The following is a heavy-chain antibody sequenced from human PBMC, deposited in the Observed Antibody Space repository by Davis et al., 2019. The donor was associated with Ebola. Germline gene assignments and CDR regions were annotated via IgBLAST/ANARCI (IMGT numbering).Heavy chain of an antibody. Sequence: PGGSLRLSCAASGFTFDDYTMHWVRHAPGKGLQWVSLIDWDGGSTYYADSVKGRFTISIDKNKNSLYLQMNSLRTEDTALYYCAKDLSTRTTLYYYGMDGWGQGTTVTVSS. CDR1: GFTFDDYT. J-gene: IGHJ6*02. V-gene: IGHV3-43*01. CDR3: AKDLSTRTTLYYYGMDG. CDR2: IDWDGGST. D-gene: IGHD1-1*01.